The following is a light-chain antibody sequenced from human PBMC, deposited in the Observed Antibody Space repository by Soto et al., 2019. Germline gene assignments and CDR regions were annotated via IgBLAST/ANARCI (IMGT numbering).Light chain of an antibody. CDR1: QSVSSSY. V-gene: IGKV3-20*01. J-gene: IGKJ2*01. CDR3: QQYGSSPMYT. CDR2: GAS. Sequence: EIVLTQSPGTLSLSPGERATLSCRASQSVSSSYLAWYQQKAGQAPRLLIYGASSRATGIPDRFSGSGSGKDFTLSISRLEPEDFAGYYCQQYGSSPMYTFGQGTKLEIK.